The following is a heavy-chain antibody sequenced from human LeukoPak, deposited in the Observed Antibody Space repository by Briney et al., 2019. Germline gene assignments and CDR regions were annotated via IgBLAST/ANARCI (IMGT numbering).Heavy chain of an antibody. CDR3: ARDPFGELSRGAVWFDP. J-gene: IGHJ5*02. CDR2: ISSSSSYI. CDR1: GFTFSSYS. D-gene: IGHD3-10*01. Sequence: PGGSLRLSCAASGFTFSSYSMSWVRQAPGKGLEWVSSISSSSSYIYYADSVRGRFTISRDNAKNSLYLQMNSLRAEDTAVYYCARDPFGELSRGAVWFDPWGQGTLVTVSS. V-gene: IGHV3-21*01.